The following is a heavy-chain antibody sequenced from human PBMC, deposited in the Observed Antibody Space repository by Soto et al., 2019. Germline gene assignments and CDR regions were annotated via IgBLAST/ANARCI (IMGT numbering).Heavy chain of an antibody. CDR2: IIPIFGTA. Sequence: SVKVSCKASGGTFSSYAISWVRQAPGQGLEWMGGIIPIFGTANYAQKFQGRVTITADKSTSTAYMELSSLRSEDTAVYYCARDHSSSSYLNNWFDPWGQGTLVTVSS. D-gene: IGHD6-13*01. CDR3: ARDHSSSSYLNNWFDP. CDR1: GGTFSSYA. J-gene: IGHJ5*02. V-gene: IGHV1-69*06.